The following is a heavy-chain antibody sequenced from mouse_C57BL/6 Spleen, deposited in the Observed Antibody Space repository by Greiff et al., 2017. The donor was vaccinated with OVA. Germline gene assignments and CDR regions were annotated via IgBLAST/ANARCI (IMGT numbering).Heavy chain of an antibody. CDR3: ARATTVVADFDY. V-gene: IGHV1-80*01. CDR1: GYAFSSYW. J-gene: IGHJ2*01. D-gene: IGHD1-1*01. CDR2: IYPGDGDT. Sequence: QVQLQQSGAELVKPGASVKISCKASGYAFSSYWMNWVKQRPGTGLEWIGQIYPGDGDTNYNGKFKGKATLTADKSSSTAYMQLSSLTSEDSAVYFCARATTVVADFDYWGQGTTLTVSS.